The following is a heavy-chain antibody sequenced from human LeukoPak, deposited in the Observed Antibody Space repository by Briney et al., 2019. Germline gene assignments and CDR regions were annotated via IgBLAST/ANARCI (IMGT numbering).Heavy chain of an antibody. CDR3: ARESSSWYVVDY. D-gene: IGHD6-13*01. CDR1: GGSISSYY. V-gene: IGHV4-59*01. Sequence: SETLSLTCTVSGGSISSYYWSWTRQPPGKGLEWIGYIYYSGSTNYNPSLKSRVTISVDTSKNQFSLKLSSVTAADTAVYYCARESSSWYVVDYWGQGTLVTVSS. J-gene: IGHJ4*02. CDR2: IYYSGST.